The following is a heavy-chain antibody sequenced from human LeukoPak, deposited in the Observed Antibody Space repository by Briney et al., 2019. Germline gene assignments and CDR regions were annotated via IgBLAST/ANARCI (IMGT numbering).Heavy chain of an antibody. CDR3: ARGMVPAATLDY. V-gene: IGHV4-34*01. Sequence: KPSETLSLTCAVYGGSFSGYYWSWIRQPPGKGLEWIGEINHSGSTNYNPSLKSRVTISVDTSKNQFSLKLSSVTAADTAVYYCARGMVPAATLDYWGQGTLVTVSS. D-gene: IGHD2-2*01. J-gene: IGHJ4*02. CDR2: INHSGST. CDR1: GGSFSGYY.